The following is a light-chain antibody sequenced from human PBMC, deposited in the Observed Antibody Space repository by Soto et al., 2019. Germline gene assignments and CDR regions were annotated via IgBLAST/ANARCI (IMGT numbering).Light chain of an antibody. CDR1: QSVTSN. CDR3: QQYDNWPRT. Sequence: EIVMTQSPTTLSVSPGERVTLSCRASQSVTSNLAWYQQKPGQAPRLLFYGSSTKATGIPARFSGSGSGTEFTLTISSLQSEDFAVYYCQQYDNWPRTFGQGTKVAIK. J-gene: IGKJ1*01. CDR2: GSS. V-gene: IGKV3-15*01.